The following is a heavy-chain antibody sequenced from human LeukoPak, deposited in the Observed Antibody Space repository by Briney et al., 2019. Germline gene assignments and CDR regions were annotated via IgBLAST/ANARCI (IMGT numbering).Heavy chain of an antibody. CDR1: GFTFSGYW. Sequence: GGSLRLSCAASGFTFSGYWMNWVRQAPGKGLEWVANMKADGSEKYYVDSVKGRFTISRDNAKNSLYLQMNSLRAEDTAVYYCAREGIVIDYWGQGTLVTVSS. J-gene: IGHJ4*02. CDR2: MKADGSEK. V-gene: IGHV3-7*01. CDR3: AREGIVIDY. D-gene: IGHD1-26*01.